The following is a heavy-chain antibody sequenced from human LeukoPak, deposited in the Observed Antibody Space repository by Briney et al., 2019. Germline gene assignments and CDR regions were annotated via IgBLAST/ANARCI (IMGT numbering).Heavy chain of an antibody. CDR2: IRYDGSNK. CDR3: AKVGSLWFGELSAHYFDY. CDR1: GFTFSSYG. D-gene: IGHD3-10*01. V-gene: IGHV3-30*02. Sequence: GGSLRLSCAASGFTFSSYGMHWVRQAPGKGLEWVAFIRYDGSNKYYADSVKGRFTISRDNSKNTLYLQMNSLRAEDTAVYYCAKVGSLWFGELSAHYFDYWGQGTLVTVSS. J-gene: IGHJ4*02.